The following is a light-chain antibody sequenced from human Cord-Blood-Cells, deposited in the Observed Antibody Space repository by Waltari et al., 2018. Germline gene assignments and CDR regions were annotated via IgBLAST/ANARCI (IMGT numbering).Light chain of an antibody. J-gene: IGKJ2*03. CDR2: AAS. Sequence: DIQMTQSPSSLSASVGDIVTITCRASQSISSYLNWYQQKPGKAPKLLIYAASSLPSGVPSRFSGSGSGTDFTLTISSLQPEDFVTYYCQQSYSTPYSFGQGTKLEIK. CDR3: QQSYSTPYS. CDR1: QSISSY. V-gene: IGKV1-39*01.